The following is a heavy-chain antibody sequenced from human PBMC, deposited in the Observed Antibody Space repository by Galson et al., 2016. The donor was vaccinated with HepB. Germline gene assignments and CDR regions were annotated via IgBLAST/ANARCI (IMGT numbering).Heavy chain of an antibody. Sequence: SETLSLTCAVYGGSLSGNYWSWIRQPPGKGLEWIGEINHSGRTNYNPSLKSRVTISVDTSKNQFSLKLSSVTAADTAVYYCAGVGYCTNGVCFRDYWGQGTRVTVSS. V-gene: IGHV4-34*01. D-gene: IGHD2-8*01. J-gene: IGHJ4*02. CDR3: AGVGYCTNGVCFRDY. CDR1: GGSLSGNY. CDR2: INHSGRT.